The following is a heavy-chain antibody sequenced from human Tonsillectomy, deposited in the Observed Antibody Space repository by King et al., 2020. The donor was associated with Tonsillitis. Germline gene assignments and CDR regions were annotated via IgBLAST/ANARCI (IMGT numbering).Heavy chain of an antibody. J-gene: IGHJ6*02. D-gene: IGHD1-26*01. CDR3: ARGSWGVGPYYGMDV. V-gene: IGHV3-23*04. CDR1: GFAFSSYA. CDR2: ITDSGSKT. Sequence: VQLVESGGAWVQPGGSLRLSCAASGFAFSSYAMSWVRQAPGKGPEWVSAITDSGSKTYYADSVEGRLTISSANSKNTLDLQMNSLRAEDTAIYYCARGSWGVGPYYGMDVWGRGTTVTVSS.